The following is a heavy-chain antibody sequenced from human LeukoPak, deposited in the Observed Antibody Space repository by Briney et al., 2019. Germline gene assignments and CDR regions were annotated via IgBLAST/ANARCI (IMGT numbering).Heavy chain of an antibody. CDR3: ARGVRFGELLDY. CDR2: MNPNSGNT. J-gene: IGHJ4*02. V-gene: IGHV1-8*01. Sequence: ASVTVSYKASGYTFTIYDINWVRQATGQGLEWMGWMNPNSGNTGYVQKFQGRVTMTRNTSISTAYMELSSLRSEDTAVYYCARGVRFGELLDYWGQGTLVTVSS. CDR1: GYTFTIYD. D-gene: IGHD3-10*01.